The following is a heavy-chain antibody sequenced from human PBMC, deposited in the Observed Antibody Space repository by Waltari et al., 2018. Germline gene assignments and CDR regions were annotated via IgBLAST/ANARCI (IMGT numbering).Heavy chain of an antibody. Sequence: QLQESGPGLVKPSETLSLTGTVSGGSITSYYWSWIRQPPGKGLEWIGYIHYSGSTNYHPSLKSRVTMSIDTSKNQFSLKLSSLTAADTAMYYCARDRDNSPVWGQGTMVTVSS. D-gene: IGHD1-1*01. J-gene: IGHJ3*01. V-gene: IGHV4-59*01. CDR1: GGSITSYY. CDR3: ARDRDNSPV. CDR2: IHYSGST.